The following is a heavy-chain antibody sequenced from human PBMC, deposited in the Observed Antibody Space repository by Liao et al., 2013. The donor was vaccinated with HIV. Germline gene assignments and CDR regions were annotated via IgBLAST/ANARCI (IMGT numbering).Heavy chain of an antibody. CDR3: ARIRPHSGSYPGDAFDI. V-gene: IGHV4-59*01. D-gene: IGHD1-26*01. Sequence: QVQLQESGPGLVKPSETLSLTCTVSGGSISSYYWSWIRQPPGKGLECIGYIYYSGSTNFKPSLRSRATISVDTSKNQFSLNLSSLTAADTAVYYCARIRPHSGSYPGDAFDIWGQGTMVTVSS. CDR1: GGSISSYY. CDR2: IYYSGST. J-gene: IGHJ3*02.